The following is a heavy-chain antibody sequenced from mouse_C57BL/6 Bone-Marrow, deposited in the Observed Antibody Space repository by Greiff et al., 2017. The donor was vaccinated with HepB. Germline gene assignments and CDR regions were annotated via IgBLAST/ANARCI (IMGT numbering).Heavy chain of an antibody. D-gene: IGHD2-1*01. J-gene: IGHJ1*03. CDR2: ISSGGSYT. V-gene: IGHV5-6*01. CDR1: GFTFSSYG. CDR3: ARPTGNHWYFDV. Sequence: EVQLQESGGDLVKPGGSLKLSCAASGFTFSSYGMSWVRQTPDKRLEWVATISSGGSYTYYPDSVKGRFTISRDNAKNTLYLQMSSLKSEDTAMYYCARPTGNHWYFDVWGTGTTVTVSS.